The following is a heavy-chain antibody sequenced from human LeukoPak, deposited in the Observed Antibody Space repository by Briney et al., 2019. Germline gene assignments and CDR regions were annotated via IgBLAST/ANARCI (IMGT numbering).Heavy chain of an antibody. CDR1: GFTFGDYA. CDR2: IRSKAYGGTT. D-gene: IGHD4-23*01. CDR3: TRVPEGVGGSDY. J-gene: IGHJ4*02. Sequence: GGSLRLSCTASGFTFGDYAMSWSRQAPGKGLEWVGFIRSKAYGGTTEYAASVKGRFTISRDDSKSIAYLQMNSLKTEDTAVYYCTRVPEGVGGSDYWGQGTLVTVSS. V-gene: IGHV3-49*03.